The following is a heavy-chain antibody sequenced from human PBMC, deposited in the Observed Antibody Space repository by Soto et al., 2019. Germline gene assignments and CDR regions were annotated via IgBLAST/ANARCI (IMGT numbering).Heavy chain of an antibody. J-gene: IGHJ3*02. CDR2: ISWNSGSI. Sequence: GGSLRLSCAASGFTFDDYAMHWVRQAPGKGLEWVSGISWNSGSIGYADSVKGRFTISRDNAKNSLYLQMNSLRAEDTALYYCAKDHGGAVAFPFDAFDIWGQGTMVTVSS. CDR3: AKDHGGAVAFPFDAFDI. CDR1: GFTFDDYA. D-gene: IGHD6-19*01. V-gene: IGHV3-9*01.